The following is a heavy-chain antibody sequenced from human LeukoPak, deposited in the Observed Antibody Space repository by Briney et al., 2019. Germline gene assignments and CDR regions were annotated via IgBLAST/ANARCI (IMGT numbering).Heavy chain of an antibody. CDR3: TTAFAHYYDSSGYSSFDY. D-gene: IGHD3-22*01. Sequence: GGSLRLSXAASGFTFSNAWMSWVCQAPGKGLEWVGRIKSKTDGGTTDYAAPVKGRFTISRDDSKNSLYLQMNSLKTEDTAVYYCTTAFAHYYDSSGYSSFDYWGQGTLVTVSS. V-gene: IGHV3-15*01. J-gene: IGHJ4*02. CDR2: IKSKTDGGTT. CDR1: GFTFSNAW.